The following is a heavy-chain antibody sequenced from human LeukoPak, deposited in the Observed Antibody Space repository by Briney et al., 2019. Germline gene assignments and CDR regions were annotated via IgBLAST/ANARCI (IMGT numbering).Heavy chain of an antibody. D-gene: IGHD4-17*01. CDR2: IYYSGST. CDR1: GGSVSSGSNY. V-gene: IGHV4-61*01. Sequence: SETLSLTCTVSGGSVSSGSNYWSWIRQPPGKGLEWIGYIYYSGSTNYNPSLKSRVTISVDTSKNQFSLKLSSVTAADTAVYYCARVTTVTTYYYYGMDVWGQGTTVTVSS. CDR3: ARVTTVTTYYYYGMDV. J-gene: IGHJ6*02.